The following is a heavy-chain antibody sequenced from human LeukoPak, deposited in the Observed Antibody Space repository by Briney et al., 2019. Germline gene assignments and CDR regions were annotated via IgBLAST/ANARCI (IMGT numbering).Heavy chain of an antibody. CDR2: INPTGGST. D-gene: IGHD3-22*01. J-gene: IGHJ4*02. V-gene: IGHV1-46*01. CDR1: GYTFTSYY. CDR3: ARDPRGPTGYDNSARDTFDY. Sequence: ASVKVSCKASGYTFTSYYMHWVRQAPGQGLEWMGLINPTGGSTGYAQKFQGRVTMTRDMSTSTDYMELSSLRSEDTAIYYCARDPRGPTGYDNSARDTFDYWGQGTLVTVSS.